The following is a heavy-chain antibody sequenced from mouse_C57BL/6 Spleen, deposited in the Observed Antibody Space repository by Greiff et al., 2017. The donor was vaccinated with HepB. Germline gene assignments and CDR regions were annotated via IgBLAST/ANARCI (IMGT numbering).Heavy chain of an antibody. D-gene: IGHD4-1*01. CDR1: GYTFTSYW. J-gene: IGHJ2*01. CDR3: ARSGRYFDY. Sequence: QVQLQQSGAELVKPGASVKMSCKASGYTFTSYWITWVKQRPGQGLEWIGDIYPGSGSTNYNEKFKSKSTLTVDTSSSTAYMQLSSLTSEDSAVYYCARSGRYFDYWGQGTTLTVSS. V-gene: IGHV1-55*01. CDR2: IYPGSGST.